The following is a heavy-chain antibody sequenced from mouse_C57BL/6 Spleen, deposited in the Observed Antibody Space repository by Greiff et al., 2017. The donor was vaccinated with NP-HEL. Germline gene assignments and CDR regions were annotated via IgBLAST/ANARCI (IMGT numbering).Heavy chain of an antibody. J-gene: IGHJ2*01. CDR1: GYTFTSYW. V-gene: IGHV1-50*01. Sequence: VQLQQPGAELVKPGASVKLSCKASGYTFTSYWMQWVKQRPGQGLEWIGEIDPSDSYTNYNQKFKGEATLTVDTSSSTAYMQLSSLTSEDSAVYYCARKLRDYFDYWGKGTTLTVSS. CDR2: IDPSDSYT. D-gene: IGHD3-3*01. CDR3: ARKLRDYFDY.